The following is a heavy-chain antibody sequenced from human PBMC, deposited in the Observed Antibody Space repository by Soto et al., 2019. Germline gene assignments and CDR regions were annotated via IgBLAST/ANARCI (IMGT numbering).Heavy chain of an antibody. CDR3: ARVVRYFDTPYGMDV. D-gene: IGHD3-9*01. J-gene: IGHJ6*02. Sequence: EVQLLESGEGLVQPGGSLKLSCAASGFTFSSYAMSWVRQAPGKGLEWVTGIGGSGGNKYYADSVKGRFTISRDNSKNTLFLQMNSLRAEDTAEYYCARVVRYFDTPYGMDVWGQGTTVTVSS. CDR2: IGGSGGNK. CDR1: GFTFSSYA. V-gene: IGHV3-23*01.